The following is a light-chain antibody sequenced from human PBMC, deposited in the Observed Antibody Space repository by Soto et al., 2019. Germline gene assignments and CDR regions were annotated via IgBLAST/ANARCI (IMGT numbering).Light chain of an antibody. CDR3: QQYYSTLRT. V-gene: IGKV4-1*01. Sequence: DIVMTQSPDSLAVSLGERAAINCKSSQSVLFSSNNKNYLAWYQQKPGQPPKVLIYWASTRESGVPDRFSGSGSGPDFTLTISNLQAEDVAVYYCQQYYSTLRTLGQGTKVDIK. CDR1: QSVLFSSNNKNY. CDR2: WAS. J-gene: IGKJ1*01.